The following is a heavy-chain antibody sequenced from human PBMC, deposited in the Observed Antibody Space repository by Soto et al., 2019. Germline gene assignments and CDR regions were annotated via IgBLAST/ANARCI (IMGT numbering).Heavy chain of an antibody. CDR1: GFTFSSYG. Sequence: GGSLRLSCAASGFTFSSYGMHWVRQAPGKGLEWVAVISYDGSNKYYADSVKGQFTISRDNSKNTLYLQMNSLRAEDTAVYYCAKGYGGSKPGLLDVWGQGITVTVSS. J-gene: IGHJ6*02. V-gene: IGHV3-30*18. CDR3: AKGYGGSKPGLLDV. D-gene: IGHD3-10*01. CDR2: ISYDGSNK.